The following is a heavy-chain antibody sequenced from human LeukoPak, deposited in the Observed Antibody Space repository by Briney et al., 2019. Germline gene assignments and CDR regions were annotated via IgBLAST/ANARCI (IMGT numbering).Heavy chain of an antibody. J-gene: IGHJ6*04. CDR1: GYTFTSYD. V-gene: IGHV1-8*01. D-gene: IGHD5-24*01. Sequence: GGSVKVSCKASGYTFTSYDINRVRQATGQGLEWMGWMNPNSGNTGYAQKFQGRVTMTRNTSISTAYMELSSLRSEDTAVYYCARGLEMATIRYGMDVWGKGTTVTISS. CDR2: MNPNSGNT. CDR3: ARGLEMATIRYGMDV.